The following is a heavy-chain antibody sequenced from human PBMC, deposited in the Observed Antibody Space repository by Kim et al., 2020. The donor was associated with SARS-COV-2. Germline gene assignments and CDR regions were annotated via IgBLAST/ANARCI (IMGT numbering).Heavy chain of an antibody. V-gene: IGHV4-59*01. J-gene: IGHJ3*01. Sequence: SETLSLTCTVSGGSLDINYWTWIRQAPGKGLEWIGYVYYTGITDYNPSLKSRVTISIDTSTDQFSLKLSSVTAADTAMYFCAREMRALDAFDLWGQGTMVTVSS. CDR3: AREMRALDAFDL. CDR2: VYYTGIT. CDR1: GGSLDINY.